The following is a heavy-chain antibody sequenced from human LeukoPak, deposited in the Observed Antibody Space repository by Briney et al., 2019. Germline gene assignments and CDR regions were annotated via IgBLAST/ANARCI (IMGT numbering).Heavy chain of an antibody. V-gene: IGHV3-23*01. CDR2: ISGSGGTT. CDR1: GFTFSSYV. CDR3: ASCSGGCYRKLDN. J-gene: IGHJ4*02. D-gene: IGHD2-15*01. Sequence: GGSLRLSCAASGFTFSSYVMSWVRQAPGKGLEWVSAISGSGGTTYYTDSVRGRFTISRDNSKNTLYLQMNILRAEDTAIYYCASCSGGCYRKLDNWGQGTLVTVSS.